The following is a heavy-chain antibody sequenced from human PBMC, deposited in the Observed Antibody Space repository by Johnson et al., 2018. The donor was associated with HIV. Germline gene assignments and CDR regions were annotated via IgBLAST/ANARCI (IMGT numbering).Heavy chain of an antibody. CDR3: AKETRDSRSAFDI. CDR1: EFTFSNYA. Sequence: VQLVESGGGLVKPGGSLRLSCAASEFTFSNYAMHWVRQAPGKGLEWVANIKQDGSEKYYVDSVKGRFTISRDNAKNSLYLQMNSLRAEDTAVYYCAKETRDSRSAFDIWGQGTMVTVSS. V-gene: IGHV3-7*01. D-gene: IGHD3-22*01. CDR2: IKQDGSEK. J-gene: IGHJ3*02.